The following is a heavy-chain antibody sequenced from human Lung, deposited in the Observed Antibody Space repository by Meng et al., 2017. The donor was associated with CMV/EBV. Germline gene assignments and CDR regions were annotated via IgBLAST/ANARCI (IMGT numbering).Heavy chain of an antibody. Sequence: GSLRLSCTVSGGPISGYYWSWVRQPPGSGLEWIAYIYYSGSTTYNPSLKSRVTVSLDLSKNQFSLKLNSVTAADTAVYYRARGGSVGYCRDSACWGYLDYWGQGALVTVSS. J-gene: IGHJ4*02. CDR3: ARGGSVGYCRDSACWGYLDY. CDR1: GGPISGYY. V-gene: IGHV4-59*12. D-gene: IGHD2-15*01. CDR2: IYYSGST.